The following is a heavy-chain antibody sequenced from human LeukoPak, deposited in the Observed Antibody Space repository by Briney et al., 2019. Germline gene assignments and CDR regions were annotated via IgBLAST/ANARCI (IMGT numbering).Heavy chain of an antibody. CDR2: IYYNGST. CDR1: GGSISSYY. Sequence: PSETLSLTCTVSGGSISSYYWSWIRKPPRKGLELIGYIYYNGSTNYNPSLKSRVTISVDTAQIQFALKLSSVTAADTAVYYCARDRGSSGPFDYWGQGTRLSVSS. CDR3: ARDRGSSGPFDY. J-gene: IGHJ4*02. V-gene: IGHV4-59*01. D-gene: IGHD6-19*01.